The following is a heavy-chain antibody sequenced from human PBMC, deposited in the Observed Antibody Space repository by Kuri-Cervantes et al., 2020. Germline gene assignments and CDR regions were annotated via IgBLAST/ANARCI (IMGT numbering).Heavy chain of an antibody. V-gene: IGHV3-23*01. CDR1: GFTFDSYA. J-gene: IGHJ4*01. CDR3: ARVRGSGSYAYVAD. Sequence: GESLKISCAASGFTFDSYAMNWVRQAPGKGLEWVSGIVGSGGSTQNADSVKGRFTISRDNAKNSVYLQMNSLRAEDTAVYYCARVRGSGSYAYVADWGQGILVTVSS. D-gene: IGHD3-10*01. CDR2: IVGSGGST.